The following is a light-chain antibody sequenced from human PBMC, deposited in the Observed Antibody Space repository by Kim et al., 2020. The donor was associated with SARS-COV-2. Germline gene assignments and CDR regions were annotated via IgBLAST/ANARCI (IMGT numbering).Light chain of an antibody. CDR1: SSDGGSYNL. Sequence: GQSITISCTGTSSDGGSYNLVSWYQQHPGKAPKLMIYEGSKRPSGVSNRFSGSKSGNTASLTISGLQAEDEADYYCCSYAGSSTWGFGGGTKLTVL. CDR2: EGS. J-gene: IGLJ3*02. V-gene: IGLV2-23*01. CDR3: CSYAGSSTWG.